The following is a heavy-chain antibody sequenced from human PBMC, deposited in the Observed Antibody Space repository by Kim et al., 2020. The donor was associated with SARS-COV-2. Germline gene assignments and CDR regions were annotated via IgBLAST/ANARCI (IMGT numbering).Heavy chain of an antibody. Sequence: GGSLRLSCAASGFTFSSYGMHWVRQAPGKGLEWVAVIWYDGSNKYYADSVKGRFTISRDNSKNTLYLQMNSLRAEDTAVYYCARAYGEPRENWFDPWGQGTLVTVSS. CDR1: GFTFSSYG. CDR2: IWYDGSNK. D-gene: IGHD4-17*01. CDR3: ARAYGEPRENWFDP. V-gene: IGHV3-33*01. J-gene: IGHJ5*02.